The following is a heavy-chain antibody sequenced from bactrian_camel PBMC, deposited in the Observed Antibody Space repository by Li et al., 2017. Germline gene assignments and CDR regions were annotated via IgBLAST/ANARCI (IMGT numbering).Heavy chain of an antibody. V-gene: IGHV3S55*01. CDR2: IDSDGST. Sequence: HVQLVESGGGSVQAGGSLRLSCAASGHAYSSYCMGWFRQAPGKEREGVAGIDSDGSTSYADSVKGRFTASQDNAKNTLYLQMNSLKTEDTAVYYCATGQPQYSGQPEPDFGYWGQGTQVTVS. CDR3: ATGQPQYSGQPEPDFGY. CDR1: GHAYSSYC. J-gene: IGHJ6*01. D-gene: IGHD4*01.